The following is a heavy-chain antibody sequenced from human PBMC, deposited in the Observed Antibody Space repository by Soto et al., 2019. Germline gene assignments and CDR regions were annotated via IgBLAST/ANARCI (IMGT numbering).Heavy chain of an antibody. V-gene: IGHV4-30-4*01. J-gene: IGHJ4*02. D-gene: IGHD7-27*01. CDR3: AREPSGDKVDN. CDR2: IYKSVNT. Sequence: QVQLQESGPGLVNPSQTLSLTCTVSGGSISSDYYCWCWIRQSQEKGLEWIGHIYKSVNTYSNPSLRRRVTISVDTSKNHFSLKLPSVTAADTAVYYCAREPSGDKVDNWGQGTLVTVSS. CDR1: GGSISSDYYC.